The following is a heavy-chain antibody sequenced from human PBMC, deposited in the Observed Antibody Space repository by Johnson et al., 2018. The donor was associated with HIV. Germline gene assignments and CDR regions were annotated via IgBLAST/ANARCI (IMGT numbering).Heavy chain of an antibody. CDR3: APAGPDAFDI. CDR2: ISYDGSNK. Sequence: QVQLVESGGGVVQPGRSLRLSCAASGFTFSSYGMHWVRQAPGKGLEWGAVISYDGSNKYYADSVKGRFTISRDNSKNTLYLQMNSLRAEDTAVYYCAPAGPDAFDIWGQGTMVTVSS. D-gene: IGHD6-13*01. V-gene: IGHV3-30*03. J-gene: IGHJ3*02. CDR1: GFTFSSYG.